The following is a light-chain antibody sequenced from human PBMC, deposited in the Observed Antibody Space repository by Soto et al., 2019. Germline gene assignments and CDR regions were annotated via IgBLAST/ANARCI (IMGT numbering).Light chain of an antibody. J-gene: IGKJ2*01. V-gene: IGKV1-27*01. CDR3: QNYNGPPYT. Sequence: DIQVTQSPSSLSASVGDRVTITCRATQGISNYLAWYQQKPGKVPKPLIYGASTLQSGVPSRFSGSGSGTDFTLTISSLQPEDVATYYCQNYNGPPYTFGQGTKLEIK. CDR1: QGISNY. CDR2: GAS.